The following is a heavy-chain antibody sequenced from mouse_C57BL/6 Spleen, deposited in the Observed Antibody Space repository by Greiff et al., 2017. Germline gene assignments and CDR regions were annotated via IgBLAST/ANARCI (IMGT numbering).Heavy chain of an antibody. D-gene: IGHD1-1*01. CDR1: GYTFTSYW. Sequence: QVQLQQPGAELVRPGTSVKLSCKASGYTFTSYWMHWVKQRPGQGLEWIGVIDPSDSYTNYNQKFKGKATLTVDTSSSTAYMQLSSLTSEDSAVYYCASYYGSSYVWFAYWGQGTLVTVSA. J-gene: IGHJ3*01. CDR2: IDPSDSYT. V-gene: IGHV1-59*01. CDR3: ASYYGSSYVWFAY.